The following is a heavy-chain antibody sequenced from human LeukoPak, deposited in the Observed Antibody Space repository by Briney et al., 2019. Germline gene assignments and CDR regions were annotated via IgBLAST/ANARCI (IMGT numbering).Heavy chain of an antibody. J-gene: IGHJ6*03. CDR1: GFTSDDYG. CDR3: ARAYGSGSYYMDV. CDR2: INWNGGST. D-gene: IGHD3-10*01. Sequence: PGGSLRLSCAASGFTSDDYGMSWVRQAPGKGLEWVSGINWNGGSTGYADSVKGRFTISRDNAKNSLYLQMNSLRAEDTALYYCARAYGSGSYYMDVWGKGTTVTVSS. V-gene: IGHV3-20*04.